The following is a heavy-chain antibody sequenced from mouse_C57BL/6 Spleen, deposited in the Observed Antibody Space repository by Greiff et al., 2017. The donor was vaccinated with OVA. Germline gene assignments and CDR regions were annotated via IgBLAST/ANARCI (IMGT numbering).Heavy chain of an antibody. Sequence: QVQLQQPGAELVRPGSSVKLSCKASGYTFTSYWMHWVKQRPIQGLEWIGNIDPSDSETHYNQKFKDKATLTVDKSSSTAYMQLSSLTSEDSAVYYCAREEYCGSSYVSYFDYWGQGTTLTVSA. CDR3: AREEYCGSSYVSYFDY. D-gene: IGHD1-1*01. CDR2: IDPSDSET. V-gene: IGHV1-52*01. J-gene: IGHJ2*01. CDR1: GYTFTSYW.